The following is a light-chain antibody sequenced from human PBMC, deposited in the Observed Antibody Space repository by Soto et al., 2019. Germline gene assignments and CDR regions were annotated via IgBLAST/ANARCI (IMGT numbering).Light chain of an antibody. CDR3: QQRSDWPLIT. CDR2: GAS. Sequence: EIVMTQSPATLSVSPGERATLSCRASQSVSSYLAWYQQKPGQAPRLLIYGASTRATGVPARFSGSGSGTQFTLTISSLQSEDFAVYYCQQRSDWPLITFGQGTRLEAK. V-gene: IGKV3-15*01. CDR1: QSVSSY. J-gene: IGKJ5*01.